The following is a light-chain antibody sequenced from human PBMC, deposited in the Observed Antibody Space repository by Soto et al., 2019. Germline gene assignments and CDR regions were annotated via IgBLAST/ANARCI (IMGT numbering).Light chain of an antibody. CDR3: CSYAGSGTSGYV. J-gene: IGLJ1*01. CDR1: SSDVGSYNL. V-gene: IGLV2-23*01. Sequence: QSALTQPASVSGSPGQSITISCTGTSSDVGSYNLVSWYQQHPGKAPKLMIYEGTKRPSGVSNRFSGSKSGNTASPTIAGLQAEDEADYYCCSYAGSGTSGYVFGSGTKLTVL. CDR2: EGT.